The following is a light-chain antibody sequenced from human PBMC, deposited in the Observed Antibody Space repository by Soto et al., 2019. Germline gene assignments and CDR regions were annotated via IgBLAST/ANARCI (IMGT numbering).Light chain of an antibody. V-gene: IGKV1-9*01. CDR3: QQLNTYPYT. Sequence: DIQLTQSPSFLSASVGDRVTITCRASQGISSYLAWYQQKPGRAPKLLIYAASTLQSGVPSRFRGSGSGTECTLTISSLQPEDFATYYCQQLNTYPYTFGQGTKLEIK. J-gene: IGKJ2*01. CDR2: AAS. CDR1: QGISSY.